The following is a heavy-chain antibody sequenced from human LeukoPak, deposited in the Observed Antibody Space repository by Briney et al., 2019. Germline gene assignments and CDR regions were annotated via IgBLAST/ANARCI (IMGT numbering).Heavy chain of an antibody. CDR2: INPNSGGT. Sequence: ASVKVSCKASGYTFTGYYMHWVRQAPGQGLEWMGWINPNSGGTNYAQKFQGRVTMTRDTPISTAYMELSRLRSDDTAVYYCATLKTGTGTTSSYYYYGMDVWGQGTTVTVSS. V-gene: IGHV1-2*02. J-gene: IGHJ6*02. CDR3: ATLKTGTGTTSSYYYYGMDV. CDR1: GYTFTGYY. D-gene: IGHD1-7*01.